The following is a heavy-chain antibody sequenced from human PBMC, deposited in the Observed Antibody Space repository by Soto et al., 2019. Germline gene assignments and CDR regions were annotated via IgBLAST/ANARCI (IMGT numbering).Heavy chain of an antibody. D-gene: IGHD1-26*01. Sequence: GGSLRLSCAASGFTFSSYGMHWVRQAPGKGLEWVAVISYDGSNKYYADSVKGRFTISRDNSKNTLYLQMNSLRAEDTAVYYCAKDPFPISGSYPGYWGQGTLVTVSS. V-gene: IGHV3-30*18. CDR3: AKDPFPISGSYPGY. J-gene: IGHJ4*02. CDR2: ISYDGSNK. CDR1: GFTFSSYG.